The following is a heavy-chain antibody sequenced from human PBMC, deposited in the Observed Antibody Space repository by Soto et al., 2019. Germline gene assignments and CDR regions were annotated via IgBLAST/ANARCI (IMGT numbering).Heavy chain of an antibody. J-gene: IGHJ3*02. V-gene: IGHV1-18*01. CDR1: GYTFTSYG. D-gene: IGHD3-9*01. CDR3: ARATSYCDILTGYVTDAFDI. Sequence: QVQLVQSGAEVKKPGASVKVSCKASGYTFTSYGISWVRQAPGQGLERMVWISAYNGNTNHAQKLQSRVTVTRDTTTRTAYMELRSRRSDDKAVYYCARATSYCDILTGYVTDAFDIRGQGTMVTVSS. CDR2: ISAYNGNT.